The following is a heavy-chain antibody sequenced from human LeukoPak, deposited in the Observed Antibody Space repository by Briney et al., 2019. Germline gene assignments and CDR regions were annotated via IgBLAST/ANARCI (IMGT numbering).Heavy chain of an antibody. D-gene: IGHD3-22*01. J-gene: IGHJ3*02. V-gene: IGHV3-23*01. CDR1: GFTFSSYA. CDR2: ISGSGGST. Sequence: GGSLRLSCAASGFTFSSYAMSWVRQAPGKGLEWVSAISGSGGSTYYADSVKGRFTISRDNSKNTLYLQMNSLRAEDTAVYYCARDEDDSSGYYYVDAFDIWGQGTMVTVSS. CDR3: ARDEDDSSGYYYVDAFDI.